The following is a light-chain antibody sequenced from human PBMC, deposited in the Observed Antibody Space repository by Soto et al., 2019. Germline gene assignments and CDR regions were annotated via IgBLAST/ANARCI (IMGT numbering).Light chain of an antibody. Sequence: EVVLTQSPGTLSLSPGERATLSCRASQNIRGNELAWYQQKPVQAPRLLIYRGSSRATGIPDRFSGRGSGTDFTLTISRLEPEDFAVYYCQDYGTSAPWTFGKGTNVEIK. CDR2: RGS. J-gene: IGKJ1*01. V-gene: IGKV3-20*01. CDR3: QDYGTSAPWT. CDR1: QNIRGNE.